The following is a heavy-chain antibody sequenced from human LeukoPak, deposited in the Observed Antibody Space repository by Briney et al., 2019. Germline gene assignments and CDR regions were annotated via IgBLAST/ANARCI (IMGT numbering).Heavy chain of an antibody. D-gene: IGHD3-9*01. CDR2: ISYDGSNK. Sequence: PGGSLRLSCAASGFTFSSFAMHWVRQAPGKGLEWVAVISYDGSNKNYADSVKGRFTISRDNSKNTLYLQMNSLRAEDTAVYYCARVGVSYYDILTGYYFGDYFDYWGQGTLVTVSS. CDR1: GFTFSSFA. V-gene: IGHV3-30-3*01. J-gene: IGHJ4*02. CDR3: ARVGVSYYDILTGYYFGDYFDY.